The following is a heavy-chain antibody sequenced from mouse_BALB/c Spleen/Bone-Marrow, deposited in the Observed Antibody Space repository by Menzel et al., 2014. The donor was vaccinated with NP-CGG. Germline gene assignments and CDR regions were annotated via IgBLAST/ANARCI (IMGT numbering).Heavy chain of an antibody. J-gene: IGHJ2*01. V-gene: IGHV1-80*01. Sequence: VKLQESGAELVRPGSSVKISCKASGYAFSLYWVNWVKQRPGQGLEWIGQIYPGDDDTDYNGKFKGKATLTADRSSSTAYMQLGSLTSEDSAVYFCARGGISIDYWGHGTTLTVSP. CDR1: GYAFSLYW. CDR2: IYPGDDDT. CDR3: ARGGISIDY.